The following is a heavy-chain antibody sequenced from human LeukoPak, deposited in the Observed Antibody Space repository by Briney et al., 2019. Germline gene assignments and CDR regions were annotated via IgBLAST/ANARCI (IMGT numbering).Heavy chain of an antibody. CDR3: ARVGDGLNDAFDI. CDR1: GYTFTGYY. Sequence: GASVKVSCKASGYTFTGYYMNWVRQAPGQGLEWPGRINPNTGGTNFAQSFQGRVTMTRDTSITTAYMELSRLRSDDTAVYYCARVGDGLNDAFDIWGQGTMVTVSS. J-gene: IGHJ3*02. V-gene: IGHV1-2*06. D-gene: IGHD5-24*01. CDR2: INPNTGGT.